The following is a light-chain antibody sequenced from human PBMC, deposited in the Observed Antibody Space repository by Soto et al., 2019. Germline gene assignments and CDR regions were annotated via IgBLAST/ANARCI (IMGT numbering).Light chain of an antibody. J-gene: IGKJ1*01. CDR2: GAS. V-gene: IGKV3-20*01. CDR3: QQYGSSPGWT. CDR1: QSVRSN. Sequence: EIVMTQSPATLSVSPGERATLSCRASQSVRSNLAWYQQKPGQAPRLPIYGASSRATGIPDRFSGSGSGTDFTLTISRLEPEDFAVYYCQQYGSSPGWTFGQGTKVDIK.